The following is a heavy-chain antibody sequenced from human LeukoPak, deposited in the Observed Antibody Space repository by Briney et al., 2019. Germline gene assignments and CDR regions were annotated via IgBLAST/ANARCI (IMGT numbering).Heavy chain of an antibody. CDR3: ARGMDFGLLASIAAAASAVWFDP. CDR1: GGSISSSSYY. Sequence: PSETLSLTCTVSGGSISSSSYYWGWIRQPPGKGLEWIGSIYYSGSTYYNPSLKSRVTISVDTSKNQFSLKLSSVTAADTAVYYCARGMDFGLLASIAAAASAVWFDPWGQGTLVTVSS. D-gene: IGHD6-13*01. V-gene: IGHV4-39*07. J-gene: IGHJ5*02. CDR2: IYYSGST.